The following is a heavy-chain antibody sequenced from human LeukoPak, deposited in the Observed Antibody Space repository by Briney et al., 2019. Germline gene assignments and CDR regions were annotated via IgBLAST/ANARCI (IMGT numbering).Heavy chain of an antibody. CDR2: INPSGGST. D-gene: IGHD6-6*01. CDR1: GYTFTSYY. V-gene: IGHV1-46*01. Sequence: ASVKVSCKASGYTFTSYYMHWVRQAPGQGLEWMGIINPSGGSTSYAQKFQGRVNMTRDTSTRTVYVELSSLRSEDTAVYYCARVPASTEYSSSYWGQGTLVTVSS. J-gene: IGHJ4*02. CDR3: ARVPASTEYSSSY.